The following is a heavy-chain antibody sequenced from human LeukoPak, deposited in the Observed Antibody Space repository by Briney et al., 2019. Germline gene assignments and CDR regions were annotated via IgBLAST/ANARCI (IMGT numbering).Heavy chain of an antibody. V-gene: IGHV4-4*07. D-gene: IGHD1-14*01. Sequence: SETLSLTCTVSGGSLSSDYCNSVPHPAGKEQEWIGRVYATGATNYNPSLKSRVTTSVDTPHNHFSPQLTSLTPAATAVYYCARDLRPGDSPGLDAFDIWGQGTMVTVFS. CDR2: VYATGAT. CDR3: ARDLRPGDSPGLDAFDI. J-gene: IGHJ3*02. CDR1: GGSLSSDY.